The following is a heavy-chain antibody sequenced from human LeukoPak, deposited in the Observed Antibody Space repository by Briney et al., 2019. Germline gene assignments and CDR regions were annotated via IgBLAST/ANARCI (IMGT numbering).Heavy chain of an antibody. J-gene: IGHJ5*02. CDR3: ARDRGRGFDL. CDR2: IKEDGKDK. Sequence: GGSLRLSCAASGFVFSRYWMTWVRQAPGKGLEWVANIKEDGKDKYYVDSVKGRFTISKDNARNLLYLQMNSLRVDDTAVYYCARDRGRGFDLWGQGTLVTVSS. CDR1: GFVFSRYW. V-gene: IGHV3-7*01.